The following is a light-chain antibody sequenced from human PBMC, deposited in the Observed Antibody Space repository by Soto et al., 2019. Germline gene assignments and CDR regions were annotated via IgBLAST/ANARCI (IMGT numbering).Light chain of an antibody. CDR2: DAS. CDR3: QQYAESPLT. Sequence: EIVLTQSPGTLSLSPGESATLSCRASQSVGRNYLAWFQHKPGQAPRLVIYDASNRATGVPDRFSGSGSGTDFTLTVTRLEPEDSAVYYCQQYAESPLTFGGGTKVEIK. CDR1: QSVGRNY. J-gene: IGKJ4*01. V-gene: IGKV3-20*01.